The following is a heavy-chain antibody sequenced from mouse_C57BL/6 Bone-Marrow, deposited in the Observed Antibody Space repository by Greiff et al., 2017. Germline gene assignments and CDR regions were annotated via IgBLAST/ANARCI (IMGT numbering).Heavy chain of an antibody. CDR3: AIRRLRRDYAIDY. Sequence: QVQLQQPGAELVKPGASVKVSCKASGYTFTSYWMHWVKQRPGQGLEWIGRSHPSDSDTNYNQKFKCKATLTVDKSSSTAYMPLSSLTSEDSAVYYCAIRRLRRDYAIDYWGQGTSVTVSS. CDR1: GYTFTSYW. CDR2: SHPSDSDT. V-gene: IGHV1-74*01. D-gene: IGHD2-4*01. J-gene: IGHJ4*01.